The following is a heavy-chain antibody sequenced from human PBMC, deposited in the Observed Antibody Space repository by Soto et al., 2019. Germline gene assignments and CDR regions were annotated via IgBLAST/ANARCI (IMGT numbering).Heavy chain of an antibody. J-gene: IGHJ6*02. V-gene: IGHV4-31*03. CDR1: GGSISSGGYY. D-gene: IGHD6-13*01. CDR2: IYYSGST. Sequence: SETLSLTCTVSGGSISSGGYYWSWIRQHPGKGLEWIGYIYYSGSTYYNPSLKSRVTISVDTSKNQFSLKLSSVTAADTAVYYCARDPQQLGSGMDVWGQGTTVTVSS. CDR3: ARDPQQLGSGMDV.